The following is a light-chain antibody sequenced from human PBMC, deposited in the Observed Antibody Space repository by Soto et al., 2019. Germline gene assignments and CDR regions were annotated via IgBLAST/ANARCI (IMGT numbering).Light chain of an antibody. Sequence: DIQMTQSPSSLSASVGDRVTITCRASQGIRNYLAWYQQKPGKVPKLLIYGASTLQSGVPSRFSGSGSGTDFTLTISSLQPEDVATYXCQKYNSAPKTFGQGTKVQIK. CDR3: QKYNSAPKT. CDR2: GAS. CDR1: QGIRNY. V-gene: IGKV1-27*01. J-gene: IGKJ1*01.